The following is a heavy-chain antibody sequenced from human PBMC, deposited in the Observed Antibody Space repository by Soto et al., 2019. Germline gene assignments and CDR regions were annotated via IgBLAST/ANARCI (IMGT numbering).Heavy chain of an antibody. D-gene: IGHD6-19*01. CDR1: GYTFSNYG. CDR3: SRFIMVGGWFDPNYYHGMDV. CDR2: IRGYNGNI. J-gene: IGHJ6*02. Sequence: QVQVVQSGAEVQKPGASVTVSCKTSGYTFSNYGINWVRQAPGQGLEWLGWIRGYNGNINYAQTVHGRISMTTDSSTGTVYMELRCLKSDDTSIYYCSRFIMVGGWFDPNYYHGMDVWGQGTTVTVSS. V-gene: IGHV1-18*01.